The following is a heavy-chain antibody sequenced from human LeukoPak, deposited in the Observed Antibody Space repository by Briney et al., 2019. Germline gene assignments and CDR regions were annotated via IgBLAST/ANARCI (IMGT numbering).Heavy chain of an antibody. Sequence: GGSLRLSCTASGFTFSSYSMNWVRQAPGKGLEWVSYISSSSSTIYYADSVKGRFTISRDNAKNSLYLQMNTLRAEDTAVYYCAREGITVWDYWGQGTLVTVSS. D-gene: IGHD3-16*01. J-gene: IGHJ4*02. CDR2: ISSSSSTI. CDR1: GFTFSSYS. V-gene: IGHV3-48*01. CDR3: AREGITVWDY.